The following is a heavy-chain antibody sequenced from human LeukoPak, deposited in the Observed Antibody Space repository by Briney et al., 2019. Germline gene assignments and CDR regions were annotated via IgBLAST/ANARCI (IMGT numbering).Heavy chain of an antibody. CDR1: GDSVSSNSAA. CDR2: TYYRSKWYN. V-gene: IGHV6-1*01. Sequence: SQTLSLTCAISGDSVSSNSAAWNWLRQSPSRGLEWLGRTYYRSKWYNDYAVSVKSRITINPHTSKNQFSLQLNSVTPEDTAVYYCASANIWFDAFDIWGQGTMVTVSS. CDR3: ASANIWFDAFDI. J-gene: IGHJ3*02. D-gene: IGHD3-10*01.